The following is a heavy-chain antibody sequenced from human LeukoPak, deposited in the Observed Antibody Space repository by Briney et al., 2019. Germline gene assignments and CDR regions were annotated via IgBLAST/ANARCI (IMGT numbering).Heavy chain of an antibody. D-gene: IGHD6-19*01. V-gene: IGHV3-33*06. Sequence: GGSLRLSCAASGFTFSSYGMHWIRQASGKGLEWVAVIWYDGSNKYYADSVKGRFTISRDNSKNTLYLQMNSLRAEDTAVYYFTKDNASHDSSGWYWGASDICCQGTMVTVSS. J-gene: IGHJ3*02. CDR1: GFTFSSYG. CDR3: TKDNASHDSSGWYWGASDI. CDR2: IWYDGSNK.